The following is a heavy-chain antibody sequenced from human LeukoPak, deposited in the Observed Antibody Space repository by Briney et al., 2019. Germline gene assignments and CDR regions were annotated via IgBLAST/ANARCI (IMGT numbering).Heavy chain of an antibody. CDR2: ISPRGGST. J-gene: IGHJ6*02. Sequence: PGGSLRLSCAASGFTFSSSAMSWVRQAPGKGLEWVSTISPRGGSTFYADSVKGRFTISRDNSKNTLYLQMNSLRAEDTAVYYCARDDYGDNYGMDVWGQGTTVTVSS. CDR3: ARDDYGDNYGMDV. D-gene: IGHD4-17*01. CDR1: GFTFSSSA. V-gene: IGHV3-23*01.